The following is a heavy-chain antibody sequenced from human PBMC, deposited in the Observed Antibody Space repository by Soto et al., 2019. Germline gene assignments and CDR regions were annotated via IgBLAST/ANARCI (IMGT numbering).Heavy chain of an antibody. CDR3: ARDPGPQGPDFDY. J-gene: IGHJ4*02. CDR2: IYYSGST. CDR1: GGSISSGGYY. V-gene: IGHV4-31*03. Sequence: QVQLQESGPGLVKPSQTLSLTCTVSGGSISSGGYYWSWIRQHPGKGLEWIGYIYYSGSTYYNPSLKSRVTISVDTSKNQCPLKLSSVTAADTDVYYCARDPGPQGPDFDYWGQGTLVTVSS.